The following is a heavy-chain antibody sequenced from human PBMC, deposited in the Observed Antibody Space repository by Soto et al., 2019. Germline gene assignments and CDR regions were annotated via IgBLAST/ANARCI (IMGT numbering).Heavy chain of an antibody. CDR1: TSYH. D-gene: IGHD2-2*01. CDR3: ARGAPPEVD. Sequence: TSYHISWVRQAPGQGLAWMGWISAYNGNTNYAQKLQGRVTMTTDTSTSTAYMELRSLRSDDTAVYYCARGAPPEVDCGQGTLVTVSS. CDR2: ISAYNGNT. V-gene: IGHV1-18*01. J-gene: IGHJ4*02.